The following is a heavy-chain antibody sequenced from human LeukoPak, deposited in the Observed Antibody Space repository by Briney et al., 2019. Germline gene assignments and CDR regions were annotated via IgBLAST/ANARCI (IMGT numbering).Heavy chain of an antibody. J-gene: IGHJ6*02. CDR1: GFTFSSYW. CDR2: IMQDGSEK. Sequence: GGSLRLSCAASGFTFSSYWMSWVRQAPGKGLEWVANIMQDGSEKYYVDSVKGRFTISRDNAKNSLYLQMNSLRAEDTAVYYCARDQLHPYYYYGMDVWGQGTTVTVSS. D-gene: IGHD2-2*01. V-gene: IGHV3-7*01. CDR3: ARDQLHPYYYYGMDV.